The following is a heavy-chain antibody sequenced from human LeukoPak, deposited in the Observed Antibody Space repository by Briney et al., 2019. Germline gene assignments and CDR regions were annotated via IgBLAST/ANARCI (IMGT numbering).Heavy chain of an antibody. CDR3: ARDLGLKYGSGACRFDP. V-gene: IGHV3-33*08. CDR2: IWYDGSHQ. CDR1: GFSFSTYG. Sequence: GGSLRLSCAAYGFSFSTYGMHWVRQAPGKGLESVAVIWYDGSHQYYADSVKGRFTISRDMSNNTLYLQMNNLRVDDTALYYCARDLGLKYGSGACRFDPWGQGTQVIVSS. J-gene: IGHJ5*02. D-gene: IGHD3-10*01.